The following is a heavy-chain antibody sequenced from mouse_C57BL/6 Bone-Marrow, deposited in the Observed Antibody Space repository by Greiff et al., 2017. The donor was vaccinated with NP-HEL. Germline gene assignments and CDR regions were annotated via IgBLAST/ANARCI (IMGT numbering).Heavy chain of an antibody. CDR2: IHPNSGST. J-gene: IGHJ3*01. CDR1: GYTFTSYW. CDR3: AREDYYSPPFAY. Sequence: QVQLQQPGAELVKPGASVKLSCKASGYTFTSYWMHWVKQRPGQGLEWIGMIHPNSGSTNYNEKFKSKATLTVDKSSSTAYMQLSSLTSEDSAVYYCAREDYYSPPFAYWGQGTLVTVSA. D-gene: IGHD2-12*01. V-gene: IGHV1-64*01.